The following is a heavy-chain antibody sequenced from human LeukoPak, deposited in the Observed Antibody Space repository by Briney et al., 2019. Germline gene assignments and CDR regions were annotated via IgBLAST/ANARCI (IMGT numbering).Heavy chain of an antibody. CDR3: AKGRGWEASYYYYYMDV. Sequence: PGGSLRLSCSVSGFTFNNYGMHWVRQAPGKGLEWVALISSDGTIKHYADSVQGRFTISRDNSKNTLYLQMNSLRAEDTAVYYCAKGRGWEASYYYYYMDVWGKGTTVTISS. J-gene: IGHJ6*03. D-gene: IGHD1-26*01. CDR1: GFTFNNYG. CDR2: ISSDGTIK. V-gene: IGHV3-30*18.